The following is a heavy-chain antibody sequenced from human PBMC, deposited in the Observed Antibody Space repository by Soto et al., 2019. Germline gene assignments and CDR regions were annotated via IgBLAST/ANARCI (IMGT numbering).Heavy chain of an antibody. Sequence: ASVKVSCKASGYIFTKYYMHWARQAPGQGLEWLGVINPSDGTTDYSPKFQGRVTMTTDTSTSTAYMELRSLRSDDTAVYYCAIGSGYESDYWGQGTLVTVSS. V-gene: IGHV1-46*01. J-gene: IGHJ4*02. CDR3: AIGSGYESDY. CDR2: INPSDGTT. D-gene: IGHD5-12*01. CDR1: GYIFTKYY.